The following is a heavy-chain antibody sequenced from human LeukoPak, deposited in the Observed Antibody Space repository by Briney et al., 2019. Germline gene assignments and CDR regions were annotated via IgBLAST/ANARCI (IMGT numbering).Heavy chain of an antibody. CDR2: IYYSGST. CDR1: GGSISSYF. V-gene: IGHV4-59*01. D-gene: IGHD3-22*01. CDR3: ARDTYYYDSSGYYYVGHYFDY. J-gene: IGHJ4*02. Sequence: SETLSLTCTVSGGSISSYFWSWIRQPPGKGLEWIGYIYYSGSTNYNPSLKSRVTISVDTSKNQFSLKLSSVTAADTAVYYCARDTYYYDSSGYYYVGHYFDYWGQGTLVTVSS.